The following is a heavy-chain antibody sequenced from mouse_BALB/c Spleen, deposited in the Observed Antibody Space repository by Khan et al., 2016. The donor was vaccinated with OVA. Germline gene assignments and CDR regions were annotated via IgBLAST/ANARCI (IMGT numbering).Heavy chain of an antibody. D-gene: IGHD2-3*01. CDR2: IYPGDGDT. V-gene: IGHV1-80*01. Sequence: VQLQESGAELVRPGSSVKISCKASGYAFSRYWMNWVKQRPGQGLEWIGQIYPGDGDTNYNGKFKGKATLTADTSSTTAYMQLSSLTSEDSAVYFCARLAAFYDNYSDYWGQGTTLTVSS. CDR1: GYAFSRYW. CDR3: ARLAAFYDNYSDY. J-gene: IGHJ2*01.